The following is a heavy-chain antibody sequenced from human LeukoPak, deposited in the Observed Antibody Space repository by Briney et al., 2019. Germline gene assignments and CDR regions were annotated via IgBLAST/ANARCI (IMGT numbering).Heavy chain of an antibody. CDR1: GGSISSYY. CDR2: IYYSGST. J-gene: IGHJ4*02. CDR3: ARHSSNYDILTGYYYYFDY. D-gene: IGHD3-9*01. Sequence: SETLSLTCTVSGGSISSYYWSWIRQPPGKGLEWIGYIYYSGSTNYNPSLKSRVTISVDTSKNQFSLKLSSVTAADTAVYYCARHSSNYDILTGYYYYFDYWGQGTLVTVSS. V-gene: IGHV4-59*08.